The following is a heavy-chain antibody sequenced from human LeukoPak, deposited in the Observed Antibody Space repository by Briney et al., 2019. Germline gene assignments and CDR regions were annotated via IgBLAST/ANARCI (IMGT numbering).Heavy chain of an antibody. CDR3: AKDKRMATKYYFDY. CDR2: ISYDGSNK. D-gene: IGHD5-24*01. CDR1: GFTFSSYG. Sequence: GGSLRLSCAASGFTFSSYGMHWVRQAPGKGLEWVAVISYDGSNKYYADSVKGRFTISRDNSKNTLYLQMNSLRAEDTAVYYCAKDKRMATKYYFDYWGQGTLVTVSS. V-gene: IGHV3-30*18. J-gene: IGHJ4*02.